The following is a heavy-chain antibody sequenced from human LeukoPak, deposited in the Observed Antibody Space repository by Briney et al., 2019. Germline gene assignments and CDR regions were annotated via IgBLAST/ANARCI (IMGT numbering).Heavy chain of an antibody. CDR1: GYTFTSYG. Sequence: ASVKVSCKASGYTFTSYGISWVRQAPGQGLEWMGWISAYSGNTNYAQKFQGRVIMTTDTSTSTAYMDLRSLRSDDTALYYCARAGYENLTAGPDFWGQGTLVTVSS. D-gene: IGHD2-21*02. V-gene: IGHV1-18*01. J-gene: IGHJ4*02. CDR2: ISAYSGNT. CDR3: ARAGYENLTAGPDF.